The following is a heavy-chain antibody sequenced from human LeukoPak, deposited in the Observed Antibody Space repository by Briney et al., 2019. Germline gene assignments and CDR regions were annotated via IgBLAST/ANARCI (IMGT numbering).Heavy chain of an antibody. CDR1: GGTFSSYA. CDR3: AREVGSASGAFDI. J-gene: IGHJ3*02. D-gene: IGHD3-10*01. CDR2: IIPIFGTA. V-gene: IGHV1-69*13. Sequence: SVKVSCKASGGTFSSYAISWVRQAPGQGLEWMGGIIPIFGTANYAQKFHGRVTITADESTSTAYMELSSLRSEDTAVYYCAREVGSASGAFDIWGQGTMVTVSS.